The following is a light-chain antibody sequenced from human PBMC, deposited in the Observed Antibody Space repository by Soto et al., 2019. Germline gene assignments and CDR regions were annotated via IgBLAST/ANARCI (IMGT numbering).Light chain of an antibody. Sequence: QSVLTQPPSVSGAPGQRVTISCNGSSSNIGAGYDVHWYQQLPGTAPKLLIYGNSNRPSGIPDRFSGSKSGTSASLAITGLQAEDEADYYCQSYDSRLSAYYVFGTGTKVTVL. CDR1: SSNIGAGYD. V-gene: IGLV1-40*01. CDR2: GNS. CDR3: QSYDSRLSAYYV. J-gene: IGLJ1*01.